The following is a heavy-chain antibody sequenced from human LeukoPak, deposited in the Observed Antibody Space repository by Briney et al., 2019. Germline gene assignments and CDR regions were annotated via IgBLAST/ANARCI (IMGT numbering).Heavy chain of an antibody. J-gene: IGHJ6*02. Sequence: EGSLRLSCVVSGFTFSTYAMNWVRQAPGKGLEWVSGISASGGSTYYTDSVKGRFTISRDNSKNTLFMQMNSLRDEDTALYYCAKYVGQSGSNYYGLDVWGQGTAVTVSS. CDR2: ISASGGST. V-gene: IGHV3-23*01. D-gene: IGHD1-26*01. CDR3: AKYVGQSGSNYYGLDV. CDR1: GFTFSTYA.